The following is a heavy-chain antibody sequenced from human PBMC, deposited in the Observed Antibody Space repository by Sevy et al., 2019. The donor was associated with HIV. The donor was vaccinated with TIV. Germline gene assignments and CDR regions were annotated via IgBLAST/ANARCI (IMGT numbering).Heavy chain of an antibody. Sequence: GGSLRLSCAASGFPVSSNYMSWVRQAPGKGLEWVSVMYSDGSTYHADSVKGRFTISRDNSKNTLYLQMNSLRVEDTAVYYCAKYYDILTGPLKGWFDPWGQGTLVTVSS. D-gene: IGHD3-9*01. V-gene: IGHV3-66*01. CDR3: AKYYDILTGPLKGWFDP. J-gene: IGHJ5*02. CDR2: MYSDGST. CDR1: GFPVSSNY.